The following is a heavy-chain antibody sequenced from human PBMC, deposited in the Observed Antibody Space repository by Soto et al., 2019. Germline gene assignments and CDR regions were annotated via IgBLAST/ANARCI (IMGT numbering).Heavy chain of an antibody. CDR2: IIPIFGTA. Sequence: AVQVSYKDSGGTFSSYAISWVRQAPGQGLEWMGGIIPIFGTANYAQKFQGRVTITADESTSTAYMELSSVRSEDTAVYYCARVSITTGYYFGYWGQGTLVPVSS. D-gene: IGHD3-3*01. V-gene: IGHV1-69*13. CDR1: GGTFSSYA. CDR3: ARVSITTGYYFGY. J-gene: IGHJ4*02.